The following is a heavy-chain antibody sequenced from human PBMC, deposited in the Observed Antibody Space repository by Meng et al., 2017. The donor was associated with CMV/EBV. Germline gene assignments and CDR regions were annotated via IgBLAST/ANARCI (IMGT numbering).Heavy chain of an antibody. Sequence: ASVKVSCKASGYTFTSYDINWVRQATGQGLEWMGWMNPNSGNTGYAQKFQGRVTMTRNTSISTAYMELSSLRSEDTAVYYCARLLCSSTSCYFDYWGQGTLVTVSS. CDR2: MNPNSGNT. D-gene: IGHD2-2*01. J-gene: IGHJ4*02. V-gene: IGHV1-8*01. CDR1: GYTFTSYD. CDR3: ARLLCSSTSCYFDY.